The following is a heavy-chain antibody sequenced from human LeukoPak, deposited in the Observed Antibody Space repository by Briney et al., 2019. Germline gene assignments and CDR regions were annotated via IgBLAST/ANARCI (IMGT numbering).Heavy chain of an antibody. V-gene: IGHV4-39*07. CDR2: IYTSGST. J-gene: IGHJ4*02. Sequence: SETLSLTCTVSGGSIGSSSYYWGWIRQPPGKGLEWIGRIYTSGSTNYNPSLKSRVTMSVDTSKNQFSLKLSSVTAADTAVYYCARDIGVSFDYWGQGTLVTVSS. D-gene: IGHD3-10*01. CDR3: ARDIGVSFDY. CDR1: GGSIGSSSYY.